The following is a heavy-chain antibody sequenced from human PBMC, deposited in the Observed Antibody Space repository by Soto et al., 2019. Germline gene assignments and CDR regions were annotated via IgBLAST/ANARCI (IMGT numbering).Heavy chain of an antibody. V-gene: IGHV1-69*13. CDR3: ARTGYSGYLGAAWFDP. Sequence: SVKVSCKASGGTFSSYAISWVRQAPGQGLEWMRGIIPIFGTANYAQKFQGRVTITADESTSTAYMELSSLRSEDTAVYYCARTGYSGYLGAAWFDPWGQGTLVTVSS. J-gene: IGHJ5*02. CDR2: IIPIFGTA. D-gene: IGHD5-12*01. CDR1: GGTFSSYA.